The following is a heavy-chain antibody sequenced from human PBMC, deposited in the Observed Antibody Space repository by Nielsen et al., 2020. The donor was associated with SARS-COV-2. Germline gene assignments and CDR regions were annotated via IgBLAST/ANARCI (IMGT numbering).Heavy chain of an antibody. Sequence: ASVKVSCKASGYTFTSYAMNWVRQAPGQGLEWMGWINTNTGNPTYAQGFTGRFVFSLDTSVGTAYLQISSLKAEDTAVYYCARGGGGDFWSGYPHPWDDYYYYMDVWGKGTTVTVSS. CDR3: ARGGGGDFWSGYPHPWDDYYYYMDV. CDR1: GYTFTSYA. CDR2: INTNTGNP. V-gene: IGHV7-4-1*02. J-gene: IGHJ6*03. D-gene: IGHD3-3*01.